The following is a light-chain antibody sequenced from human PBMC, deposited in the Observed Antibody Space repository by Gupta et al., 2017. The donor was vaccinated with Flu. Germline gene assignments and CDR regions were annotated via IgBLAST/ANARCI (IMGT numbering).Light chain of an antibody. CDR3: QQRSNWPPYT. V-gene: IGKV3-11*01. Sequence: IVLTQYPATLSLSPGERATLSCRASQSVSSYLAWDQQKPGQAPRLIIYDASNRATGIPARFSGSGSGTDFTLTISSQEHEDFAVYYCQQRSNWPPYTFGQGTKLEIK. J-gene: IGKJ2*01. CDR1: QSVSSY. CDR2: DAS.